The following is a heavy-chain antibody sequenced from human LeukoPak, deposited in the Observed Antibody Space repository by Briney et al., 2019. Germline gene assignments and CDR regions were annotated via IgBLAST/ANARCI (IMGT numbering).Heavy chain of an antibody. CDR2: IYYSGST. Sequence: PSQTLSLTCTVSGGSISSGDYYWSWIRQPPGKGLEWIGYIYYSGSTYYNPSLKSRVTTSVDTSKNQFSLKLSSVTAADTAVYYCARDPAPGRYYFDYWGQGTLVTVSS. D-gene: IGHD1-26*01. CDR1: GGSISSGDYY. J-gene: IGHJ4*02. V-gene: IGHV4-30-4*08. CDR3: ARDPAPGRYYFDY.